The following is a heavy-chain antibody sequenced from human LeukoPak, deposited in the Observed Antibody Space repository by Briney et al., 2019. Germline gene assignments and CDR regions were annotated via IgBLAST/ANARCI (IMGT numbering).Heavy chain of an antibody. CDR1: GFTFGGFN. D-gene: IGHD1-14*01. Sequence: MSGGSLRLSCAASGFTFGGFNMNWVRQAPGKGLEWVASISGSSSYIYNADSVKGRFTISRDNAKNSLYLQMDSLRAEDTAVYYCARDGAGHYFDYWGQGALVTVSS. J-gene: IGHJ4*02. CDR2: ISGSSSYI. CDR3: ARDGAGHYFDY. V-gene: IGHV3-21*01.